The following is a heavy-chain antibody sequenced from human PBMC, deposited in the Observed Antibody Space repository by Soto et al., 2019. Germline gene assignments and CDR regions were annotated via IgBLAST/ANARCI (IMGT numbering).Heavy chain of an antibody. V-gene: IGHV1-69*01. Sequence: QVQLVQSGAEVKKPGSSVKVSCKASGGTFSSYAISWVRQAPGQGLEWMGGIIPIFGTANYAQKFQGRVTITADESTSTAYMELSSLTSEDTAVYYCARVTPYYESNWFDPWGQGTLVTVSS. CDR3: ARVTPYYESNWFDP. J-gene: IGHJ5*02. D-gene: IGHD3-22*01. CDR2: IIPIFGTA. CDR1: GGTFSSYA.